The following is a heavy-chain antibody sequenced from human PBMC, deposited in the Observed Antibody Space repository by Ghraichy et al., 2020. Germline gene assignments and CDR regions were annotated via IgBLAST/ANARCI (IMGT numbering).Heavy chain of an antibody. D-gene: IGHD6-19*01. V-gene: IGHV3-7*03. CDR3: ARGIVVAFFDF. J-gene: IGHJ4*02. Sequence: GGSLRLSCAASGFTFSAYWMSWVRQSPGKGLEWVANIKLDGSEKYYVDSVKGRFTISRDNAKNSLYLQMNSLRAEDTAVYYCARGIVVAFFDFWGQGTVVTVSS. CDR1: GFTFSAYW. CDR2: IKLDGSEK.